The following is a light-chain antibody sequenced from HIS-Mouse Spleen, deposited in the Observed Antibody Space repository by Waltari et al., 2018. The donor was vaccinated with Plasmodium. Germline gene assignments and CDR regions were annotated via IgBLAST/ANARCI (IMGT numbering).Light chain of an antibody. CDR1: QSISSW. Sequence: DIQMTQSPSTLPASVGDRVTITCRSSQSISSWLAWYQQKPGKAHTLLIYKASSLESGVPSRFNGGGSGTEFTLTISSLQPDDFATYYCQQYNSYSYTFGQGTKLEIK. V-gene: IGKV1-5*03. J-gene: IGKJ2*01. CDR2: KAS. CDR3: QQYNSYSYT.